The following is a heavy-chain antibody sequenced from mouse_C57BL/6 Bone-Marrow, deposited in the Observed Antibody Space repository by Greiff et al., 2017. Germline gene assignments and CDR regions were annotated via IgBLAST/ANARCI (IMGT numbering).Heavy chain of an antibody. V-gene: IGHV14-4*01. D-gene: IGHD2-2*01. Sequence: VQLQQSGAELVRPGASVKLSCTASGFNIKDDYMHWVKQRPEQGLEWIGWIDPENGDTEYASKFQGKATITADTPSNTAYLQLSSLTSEDTAVYYCTNGYDRGFAYWGQGTLVTVSA. CDR1: GFNIKDDY. CDR2: IDPENGDT. J-gene: IGHJ3*01. CDR3: TNGYDRGFAY.